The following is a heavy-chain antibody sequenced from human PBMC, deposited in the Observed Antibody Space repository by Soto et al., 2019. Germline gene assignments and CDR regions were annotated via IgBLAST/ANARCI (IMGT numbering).Heavy chain of an antibody. V-gene: IGHV4-30-2*01. CDR2: IYPSGSD. Sequence: QVQLQESGSGLVKPSQTLSVTCAVSGGSISSGGYSWSWIRQPPGRGLEWIGNIYPSGSDNYSPSLMSRATISLDRSMNQFSLKLPSVTAADTAIYYCAREIFPYGMDVWGPGTTVTVSS. D-gene: IGHD3-3*01. CDR3: AREIFPYGMDV. CDR1: GGSISSGGYS. J-gene: IGHJ6*02.